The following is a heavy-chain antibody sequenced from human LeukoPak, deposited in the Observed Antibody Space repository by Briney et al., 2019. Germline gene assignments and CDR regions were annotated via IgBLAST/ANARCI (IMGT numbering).Heavy chain of an antibody. D-gene: IGHD6-19*01. CDR2: IYYSGST. Sequence: PSETLSLTCTVSGGSISSSSYYWGWIRQPPGTGLEWIGSIYYSGSTYYNPSLKSRVTISVDTSKNQFSLKLSSVTAADTAVYYCARERRRAAVAGTMVSYFDYWGQGTLVTVSS. CDR1: GGSISSSSYY. CDR3: ARERRRAAVAGTMVSYFDY. V-gene: IGHV4-39*07. J-gene: IGHJ4*02.